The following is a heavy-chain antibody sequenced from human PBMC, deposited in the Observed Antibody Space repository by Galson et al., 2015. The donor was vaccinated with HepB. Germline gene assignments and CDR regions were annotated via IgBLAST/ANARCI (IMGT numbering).Heavy chain of an antibody. CDR2: INAGNGNT. CDR1: GYTFTSYA. V-gene: IGHV1-3*01. J-gene: IGHJ6*02. Sequence: SVKVSCKASGYTFTSYAMNWVRQAPGQRLEWMGWINAGNGNTKYSQKFQGRVTITRDTSASTAYMGLSSLRSEDTAVYYCARARWFGEYFYCMDVWGQGTTVTVSS. D-gene: IGHD3-10*01. CDR3: ARARWFGEYFYCMDV.